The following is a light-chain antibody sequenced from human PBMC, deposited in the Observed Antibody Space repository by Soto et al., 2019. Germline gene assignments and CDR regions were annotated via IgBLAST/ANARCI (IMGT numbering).Light chain of an antibody. CDR3: SSYTSSSTLDVV. J-gene: IGLJ2*01. V-gene: IGLV2-14*01. Sequence: QSALTQPASVSGSPGQSITISCTGTSSDVGGYNYVSWYQQHPGKAPKLMIYDVSNRPSGVSNRFSGSKSGNTASLTISGLQAEDEADYYCSSYTSSSTLDVVFGGGTKDRP. CDR1: SSDVGGYNY. CDR2: DVS.